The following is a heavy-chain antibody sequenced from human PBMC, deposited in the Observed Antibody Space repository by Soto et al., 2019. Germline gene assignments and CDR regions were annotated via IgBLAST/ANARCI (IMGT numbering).Heavy chain of an antibody. Sequence: SETLSLTCAVYGGSFSGYYWTWIRQPPGTGLEWNGEINHSGSTNYNPSLKSRVTISLDTSKNHFSLKLTSVTAADTAIYYCARPKTIGAAAGKGWFDPWGQGTLVTVSS. V-gene: IGHV4-34*01. CDR2: INHSGST. CDR3: ARPKTIGAAAGKGWFDP. CDR1: GGSFSGYY. D-gene: IGHD6-13*01. J-gene: IGHJ5*02.